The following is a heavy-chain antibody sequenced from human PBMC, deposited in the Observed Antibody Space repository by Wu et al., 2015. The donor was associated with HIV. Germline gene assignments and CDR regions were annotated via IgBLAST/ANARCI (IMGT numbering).Heavy chain of an antibody. V-gene: IGHV1-46*01. CDR3: ATAYERCDVFLDY. J-gene: IGHJ4*03. D-gene: IGHD2-8*01. CDR1: GYTFTSNY. CDR2: LNPSSGKLP. Sequence: QVQLVQSGAEVKKPGASVKISCKASGYTFTSNYLHWVRQAPGQGLEWMGILNPSSGKLPAMHKKFQGQSHFXTRDTSTSKQCTWILRSLKHXKDTAVYYXATAYERCDVFLDYVGDG.